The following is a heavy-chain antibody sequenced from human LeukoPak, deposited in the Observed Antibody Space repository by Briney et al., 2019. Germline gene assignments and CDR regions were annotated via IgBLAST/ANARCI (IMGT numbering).Heavy chain of an antibody. Sequence: GGSLRLSCAASGFTFSSYWMSWVSQAPGKGLEWVTAISDDETYKLYADSVKGRFTISTDNSKNTLYLQMNSLRVEGTAVYYCARIGGLRYFDWSIDYWGQGTLVTVSS. CDR3: ARIGGLRYFDWSIDY. CDR2: ISDDETYK. V-gene: IGHV3-30*03. CDR1: GFTFSSYW. J-gene: IGHJ4*02. D-gene: IGHD3-9*01.